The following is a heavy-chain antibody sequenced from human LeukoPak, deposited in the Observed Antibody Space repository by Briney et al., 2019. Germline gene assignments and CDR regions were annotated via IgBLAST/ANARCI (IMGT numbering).Heavy chain of an antibody. CDR1: GGTFSSYA. Sequence: SVKVSCKASGGTFSSYAISWVRQAPGQGLEWMGGIIPIFGTANYAQKFQGRVTITTDESTSTAYMELSSLRSEDTAVYYCASGDIVVVPAAKEYYYYYMDVWGKGTTVIVSS. CDR2: IIPIFGTA. D-gene: IGHD2-2*01. V-gene: IGHV1-69*05. J-gene: IGHJ6*03. CDR3: ASGDIVVVPAAKEYYYYYMDV.